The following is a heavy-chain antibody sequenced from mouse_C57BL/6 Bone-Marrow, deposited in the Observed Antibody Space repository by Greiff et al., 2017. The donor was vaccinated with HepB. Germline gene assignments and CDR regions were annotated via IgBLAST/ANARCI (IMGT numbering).Heavy chain of an antibody. CDR1: GYTFTDYY. CDR2: IYPGSGNT. CDR3: ARRGWDGPWFAY. V-gene: IGHV1-76*01. D-gene: IGHD4-1*01. Sequence: QVQLQQSGAELVRPGASVKLSCKASGYTFTDYYINWVKQRPGQGLEWIARIYPGSGNTYYNEKFKGKATLTAEKSSSTAYMQLSSLTSEDSAVYFCARRGWDGPWFAYWGQGTLVTVSA. J-gene: IGHJ3*01.